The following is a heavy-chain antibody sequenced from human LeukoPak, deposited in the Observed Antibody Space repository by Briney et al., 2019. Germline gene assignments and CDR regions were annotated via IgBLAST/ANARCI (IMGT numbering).Heavy chain of an antibody. Sequence: GGSLRLSCAASGFTFDDYAMHWVRQAPGKGLEWVSGISWNSGSIGYVDSVKGRFTISRDNAKNSLYLQMNSLRAEDTAVYYCARADEYYYDSSGYYYWGQGTLVTVSS. CDR3: ARADEYYYDSSGYYY. D-gene: IGHD3-22*01. J-gene: IGHJ4*02. CDR1: GFTFDDYA. V-gene: IGHV3-9*01. CDR2: ISWNSGSI.